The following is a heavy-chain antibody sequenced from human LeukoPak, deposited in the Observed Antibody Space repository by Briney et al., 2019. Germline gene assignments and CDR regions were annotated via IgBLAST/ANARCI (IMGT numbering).Heavy chain of an antibody. Sequence: SETLSLTCAVSGYSINSCYYWALIRQPPGKGLEWIGTIYHSGSTYYNPSLKSRITISVDTSKNQFSLRLTSLTAADRAVYFCASSTAVVLAKKFQESGQGTLVTVCS. CDR1: GYSINSCYY. V-gene: IGHV4-38-2*01. CDR3: ASSTAVVLAKKFQE. CDR2: IYHSGST. J-gene: IGHJ1*01. D-gene: IGHD1-26*01.